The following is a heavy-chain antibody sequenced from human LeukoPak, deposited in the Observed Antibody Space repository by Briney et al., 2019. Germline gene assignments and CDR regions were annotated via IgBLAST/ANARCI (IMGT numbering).Heavy chain of an antibody. CDR2: MSPNSGNT. CDR1: GYTFTSYH. J-gene: IGHJ4*02. V-gene: IGHV1-8*01. D-gene: IGHD3-16*01. Sequence: ASVKVSCKASGYTFTSYHINWVRQATGQGLEWMGWMSPNSGNTDYAQKFQGRVTMTRDTSINTAYMELSSLRSEDTAVYYCARGVGDLGDYWGQGILVTVSS. CDR3: ARGVGDLGDY.